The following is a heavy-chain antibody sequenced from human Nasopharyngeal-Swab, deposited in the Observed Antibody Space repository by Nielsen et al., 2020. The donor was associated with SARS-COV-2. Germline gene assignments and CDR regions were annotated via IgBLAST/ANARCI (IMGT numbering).Heavy chain of an antibody. CDR2: IWYDGSNK. CDR3: AREGRVCSSTSCYEAWYYYYGMDV. V-gene: IGHV3-33*01. Sequence: GESLKISCAASGFTFSSYGMQWVRQAPGKGLEWVAVIWYDGSNKYYADSVKGRFTISRDNSKNTLYLQMNSLRAEDTAVYYCAREGRVCSSTSCYEAWYYYYGMDVWGQGTTVTVSS. D-gene: IGHD2-2*01. CDR1: GFTFSSYG. J-gene: IGHJ6*02.